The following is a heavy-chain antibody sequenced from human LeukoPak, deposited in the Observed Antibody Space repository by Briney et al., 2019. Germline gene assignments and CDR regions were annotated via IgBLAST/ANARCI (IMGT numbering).Heavy chain of an antibody. CDR1: GGTFSSYA. D-gene: IGHD2-15*01. CDR3: ARGGYCSGGSCYFDAFDI. V-gene: IGHV1-69*06. Sequence: SVKVSCKASGGTFSSYAISWVRQAPGQGLEWMGGIIPIFGTANYAQKFQGRVTITADRSTSTAYMELSSLRSEDTAVYYCARGGYCSGGSCYFDAFDIWGQGTMVTVSS. CDR2: IIPIFGTA. J-gene: IGHJ3*02.